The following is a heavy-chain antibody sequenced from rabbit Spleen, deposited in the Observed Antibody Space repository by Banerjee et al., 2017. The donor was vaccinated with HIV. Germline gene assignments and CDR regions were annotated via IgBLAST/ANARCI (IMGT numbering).Heavy chain of an antibody. CDR3: VRDRADIGGDYGPYYFDF. D-gene: IGHD2-1*01. J-gene: IGHJ4*01. Sequence: QEQLVESGGGLVQPGGSLKLSCKASGFDFSAYGVSWVRQAPGKGLEWIGYIDPLFDSTYYASWVNGRFSISRENTQNTVYLKLNSLTAADTATYFCVRDRADIGGDYGPYYFDFWGQGTLVTVS. CDR2: IDPLFDST. CDR1: GFDFSAYG. V-gene: IGHV1S47*01.